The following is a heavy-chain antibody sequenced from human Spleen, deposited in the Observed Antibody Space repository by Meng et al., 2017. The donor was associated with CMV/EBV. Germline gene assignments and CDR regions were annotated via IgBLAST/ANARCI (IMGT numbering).Heavy chain of an antibody. CDR2: ISSSSSYM. D-gene: IGHD3-3*01. CDR1: DTFSNYE. Sequence: GESLKTSCLASDTFSNYEMNWVRQAPGKGLEWVSSISSSSSYMYYIDSVKGRFTISRDDAKNILFLEMNSLRDEDTAVYYCARDAGAKVGGDGMDVWGHGTTVTVSS. J-gene: IGHJ6*02. V-gene: IGHV3-21*06. CDR3: ARDAGAKVGGDGMDV.